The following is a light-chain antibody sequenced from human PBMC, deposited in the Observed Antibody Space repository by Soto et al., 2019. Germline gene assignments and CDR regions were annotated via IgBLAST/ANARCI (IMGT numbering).Light chain of an antibody. J-gene: IGKJ1*01. CDR3: QNYGSPPWT. CDR1: QSVSSSY. CDR2: AAS. V-gene: IGKV3-20*01. Sequence: EIVLTQSPATLSLSPGERATLSCRASQSVSSSYLAWYQQKPGQAPRLLIYAASSRATVITDRFSGSGSGTDLTLTIIGLEAEAVELYYCQNYGSPPWTFGQGTKVEIK.